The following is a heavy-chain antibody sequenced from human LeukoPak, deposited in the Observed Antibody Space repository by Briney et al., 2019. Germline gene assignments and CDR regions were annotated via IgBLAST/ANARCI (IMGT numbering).Heavy chain of an antibody. CDR3: ATSRPLNCSSTSCPRYYYYYMDV. V-gene: IGHV4-34*01. CDR2: INHSGST. D-gene: IGHD2-2*01. J-gene: IGHJ6*03. CDR1: GGSFRGYY. Sequence: SETLSLTCAVYGGSFRGYYWSWTRQPPGKGLEWIGEINHSGSTNYNPSLKSRVTISVDTSKNQFSLKLSSVTAADTAVYYCATSRPLNCSSTSCPRYYYYYMDVWGKGATVTASS.